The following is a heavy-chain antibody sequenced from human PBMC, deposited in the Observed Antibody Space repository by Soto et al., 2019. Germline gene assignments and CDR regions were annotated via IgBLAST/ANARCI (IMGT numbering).Heavy chain of an antibody. CDR2: IIPLLGTT. Sequence: QVQVVQSGVEVRRPGSSVKVSCKASGDTFKNCVISWVRQAPGQGLEWMGGIIPLLGTTDFAHRFQRRLPITPHEYTTTAYMELSRLRSAHTAPYYCAAELGFGKVSVDRGQGTTVIVSS. V-gene: IGHV1-69*01. D-gene: IGHD7-27*01. CDR1: GDTFKNCV. J-gene: IGHJ6*02. CDR3: AAELGFGKVSVD.